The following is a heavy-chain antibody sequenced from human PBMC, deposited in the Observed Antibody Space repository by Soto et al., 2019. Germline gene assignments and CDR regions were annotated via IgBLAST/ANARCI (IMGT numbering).Heavy chain of an antibody. Sequence: PGGSLRLSCEASGFPFSPAWMNWVRQAPGKGLEWVSAISGSGGSTYYADSVKGRFTISRDNSKNTLYLQMNSLRAEDTAVYYCAKDSLDFTIFGVVINYGMDVWGQGTTVTVSS. CDR1: GFPFSPAW. V-gene: IGHV3-23*01. J-gene: IGHJ6*02. CDR3: AKDSLDFTIFGVVINYGMDV. CDR2: ISGSGGST. D-gene: IGHD3-3*01.